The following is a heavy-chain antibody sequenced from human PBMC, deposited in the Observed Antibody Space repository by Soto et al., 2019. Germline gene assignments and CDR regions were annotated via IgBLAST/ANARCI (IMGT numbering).Heavy chain of an antibody. CDR2: INHSGNT. CDR1: GGSFSGYY. V-gene: IGHV4-34*01. CDR3: ARRKSPRETGARKSFYGLEV. D-gene: IGHD7-27*01. J-gene: IGHJ6*02. Sequence: SETLSLTCAVYGGSFSGYYWSWICQSPGKGLEWIGEINHSGNTNYNPSLKSRVTISVDTSKNQFSLKLSSVTAADTAVYYCARRKSPRETGARKSFYGLEVWGQGTTVTVSS.